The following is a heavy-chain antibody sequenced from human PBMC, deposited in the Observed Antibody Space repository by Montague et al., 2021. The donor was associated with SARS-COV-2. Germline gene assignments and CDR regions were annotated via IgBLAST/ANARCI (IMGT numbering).Heavy chain of an antibody. V-gene: IGHV3-13*01. J-gene: IGHJ6*02. Sequence: SLRLSCAASGFTFSQYDMHWVRQVTGKGLEWVSGIGKAGDTHYPGTVTGRFTISREDAKNSLYLPMNSLRAGDTAVYYCGRGVRYFGSGGWTFYYYGVDVWGQGTTVTVSS. CDR3: GRGVRYFGSGGWTFYYYGVDV. D-gene: IGHD3-10*01. CDR2: IGKAGDT. CDR1: GFTFSQYD.